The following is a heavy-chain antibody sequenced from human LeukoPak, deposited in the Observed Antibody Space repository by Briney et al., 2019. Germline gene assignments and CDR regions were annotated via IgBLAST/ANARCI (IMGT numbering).Heavy chain of an antibody. CDR1: GYTFTSYG. Sequence: GASVKVSCKASGYTFTSYGISWVRQAPGQGLEWMGWISAYNGNTNYAQKFQGRVTMTRDTSISTAYMEPSRLRSDDTAVYYCARGGWGGDWFDPWGQGTLVTVSS. D-gene: IGHD6-19*01. J-gene: IGHJ5*02. CDR3: ARGGWGGDWFDP. CDR2: ISAYNGNT. V-gene: IGHV1-18*01.